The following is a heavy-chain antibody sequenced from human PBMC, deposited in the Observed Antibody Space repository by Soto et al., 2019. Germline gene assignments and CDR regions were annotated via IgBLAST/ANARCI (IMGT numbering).Heavy chain of an antibody. CDR1: GGTFSSYT. V-gene: IGHV1-69*02. J-gene: IGHJ4*02. CDR2: IIPILGIA. D-gene: IGHD2-15*01. Sequence: SVKVSCKASGGTFSSYTISWVRQAPGQGLEWMGRIIPILGIANYAQKFQDRVTITTDKSTSAAYMELSSLRSEDTAVYFCAAEVKDYCSGGSCYPEFDYWGQGTLVTVSS. CDR3: AAEVKDYCSGGSCYPEFDY.